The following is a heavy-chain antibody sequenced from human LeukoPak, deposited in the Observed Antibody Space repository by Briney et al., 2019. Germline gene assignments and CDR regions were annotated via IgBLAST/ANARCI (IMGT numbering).Heavy chain of an antibody. CDR3: ARKLGYCSGGSCYPITNWFDP. CDR1: GGSISSSSYY. D-gene: IGHD2-15*01. CDR2: IYYSGST. J-gene: IGHJ5*02. Sequence: SETLSLTCTVSGGSISSSSYYWGWIRQPPGKGLEWIGSIYYSGSTYYNPSLKSRVTISVDTSKNQFSLKLSSVTAADTAVYYCARKLGYCSGGSCYPITNWFDPWGQGTLVTVSS. V-gene: IGHV4-39*01.